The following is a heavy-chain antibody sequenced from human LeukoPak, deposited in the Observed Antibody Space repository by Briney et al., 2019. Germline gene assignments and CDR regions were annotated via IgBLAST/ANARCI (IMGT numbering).Heavy chain of an antibody. J-gene: IGHJ4*02. V-gene: IGHV3-15*01. Sequence: GGSLRLSCAASGFTFSTAWMSWVRQAPGKGLEWVGRIKSKTDGGTTDYAAPVKGRFTISRDDSKNTLYLQMNSLKTEDTAVYYCTTSRGYYDSSGYYQFDYWGQGTLVTVSS. CDR1: GFTFSTAW. CDR2: IKSKTDGGTT. CDR3: TTSRGYYDSSGYYQFDY. D-gene: IGHD3-22*01.